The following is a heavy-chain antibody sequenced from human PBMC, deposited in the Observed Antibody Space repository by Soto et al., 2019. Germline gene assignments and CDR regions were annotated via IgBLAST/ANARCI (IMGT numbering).Heavy chain of an antibody. V-gene: IGHV3-74*01. J-gene: IGHJ4*01. D-gene: IGHD6-13*01. Sequence: PGGSLRLSCAASGFTFSSYWMHWVRQAPGKGLVWVSRINSDGSSTSYADSVKGRFTISRDNAKNTLYLQMNSLRAEDTAVYYCARVGQQLVPAVDYWGHGTLVTVSS. CDR1: GFTFSSYW. CDR3: ARVGQQLVPAVDY. CDR2: INSDGSST.